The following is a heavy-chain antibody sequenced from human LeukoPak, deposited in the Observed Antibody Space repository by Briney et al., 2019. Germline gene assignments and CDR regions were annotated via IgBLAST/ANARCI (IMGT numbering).Heavy chain of an antibody. D-gene: IGHD6-19*01. Sequence: ASVKVSCKASGGTFSSYAISWVRQAPGQGLEWMGGIIPIFGTANYAQKLQGRVTMTTDTSTSTAYMELRSLRSDDTALYYCARFGLGKHIEVAGIPFDIWGQGTMVTVSS. V-gene: IGHV1-69*05. CDR3: ARFGLGKHIEVAGIPFDI. J-gene: IGHJ3*02. CDR1: GGTFSSYA. CDR2: IIPIFGTA.